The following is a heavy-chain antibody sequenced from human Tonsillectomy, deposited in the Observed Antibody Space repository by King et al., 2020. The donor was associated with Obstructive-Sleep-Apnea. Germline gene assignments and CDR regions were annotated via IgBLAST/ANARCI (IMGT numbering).Heavy chain of an antibody. CDR1: GFSLSNARMG. J-gene: IGHJ4*02. V-gene: IGHV2-26*01. D-gene: IGHD5-12*01. Sequence: VTLKESGPVLVKPPETLTLTCTVSGFSLSNARMGVSWIRQPPGKALEWLAHIFSNDEKSYSTSLKSRLTISKDTSKSQVVLTMTNMDPVDTATYYCARIRYSGYDGSVYYFDYWGQGTLVTVSS. CDR3: ARIRYSGYDGSVYYFDY. CDR2: IFSNDEK.